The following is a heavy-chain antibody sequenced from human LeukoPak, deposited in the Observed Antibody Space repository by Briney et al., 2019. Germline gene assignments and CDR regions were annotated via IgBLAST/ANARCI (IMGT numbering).Heavy chain of an antibody. Sequence: EASVKVSCKVSGYTLTELSMHWVRQAPGKGLEWMGGFDPEDGETIYAQKFQGRVTMTEDTSTDTAYMELSSLRSEDTAVYYCATGRWELLARPFDYWGQGTLVTVSS. D-gene: IGHD1-26*01. CDR3: ATGRWELLARPFDY. CDR2: FDPEDGET. CDR1: GYTLTELS. V-gene: IGHV1-24*01. J-gene: IGHJ4*02.